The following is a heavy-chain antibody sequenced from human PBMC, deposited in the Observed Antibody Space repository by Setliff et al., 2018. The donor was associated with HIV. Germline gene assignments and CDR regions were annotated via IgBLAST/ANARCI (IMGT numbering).Heavy chain of an antibody. CDR1: GTSFTTYW. V-gene: IGHV5-51*01. Sequence: GESLKISCKGSGTSFTTYWIGWVRQMPGKGLEWMGIIYPDDSDTRYNTSFQGQVTISADKSINTAYLQWSSLRASDTAMYYCARHLRETYYYGSGSPGVAFDIWGQGTMVTVS. D-gene: IGHD3-10*01. CDR2: IYPDDSDT. CDR3: ARHLRETYYYGSGSPGVAFDI. J-gene: IGHJ3*02.